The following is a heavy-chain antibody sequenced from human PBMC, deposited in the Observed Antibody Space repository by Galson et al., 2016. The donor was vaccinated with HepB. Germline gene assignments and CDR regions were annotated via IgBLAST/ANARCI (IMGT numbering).Heavy chain of an antibody. CDR2: ITSKSDGGTT. V-gene: IGHV3-15*01. D-gene: IGHD2-15*01. CDR1: GFTFSKGW. J-gene: IGHJ6*02. Sequence: SLRLSCAASGFTFSKGWMTWVRQAPGKGLEWVGRITSKSDGGTTDYAAPVKGRFTISRDDSKNTLYLQMNSLKTEDTAVYYCSRDRGVVGSLHYYYYTMDVWGQGTTVSVSS. CDR3: SRDRGVVGSLHYYYYTMDV.